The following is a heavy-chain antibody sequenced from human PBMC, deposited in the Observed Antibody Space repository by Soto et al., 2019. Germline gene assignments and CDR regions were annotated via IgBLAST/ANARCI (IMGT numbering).Heavy chain of an antibody. J-gene: IGHJ5*02. CDR2: ISAYNGNT. D-gene: IGHD2-15*01. Sequence: QVQLVQSGAEVKKPGASVKVSCKASGYTFTSYGISWVRQAPGQGLEWMGWISAYNGNTNYAQKLQGRVTMTTDTPTSTAYMELRRLRSDDTAVYYCARDGPIIVVVVAPTWFDPWGQGTLVTVSS. CDR3: ARDGPIIVVVVAPTWFDP. V-gene: IGHV1-18*01. CDR1: GYTFTSYG.